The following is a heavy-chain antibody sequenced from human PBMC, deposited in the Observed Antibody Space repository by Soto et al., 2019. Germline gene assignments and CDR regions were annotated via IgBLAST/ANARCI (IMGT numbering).Heavy chain of an antibody. CDR1: GYTFTSYD. D-gene: IGHD6-13*01. V-gene: IGHV1-8*01. CDR2: MNPNSGNT. Sequence: ASVQVSCKASGYTFTSYDINWVRQATGQGLEWMGWMNPNSGNTGYAQKFQGRVTMTRNTSISTAYMELSSLRSEDTAVYYCAREVIAADDPALDYWGQGTLVTVSS. CDR3: AREVIAADDPALDY. J-gene: IGHJ4*02.